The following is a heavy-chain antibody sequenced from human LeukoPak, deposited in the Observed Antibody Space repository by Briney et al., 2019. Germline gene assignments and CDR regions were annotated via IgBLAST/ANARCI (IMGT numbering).Heavy chain of an antibody. Sequence: GASVKVSCKASGYTFTGYYMHWVRQAPGQGLEWMGWINPNSGGTNYAQKFQGRVTMTRDTSISTAYMELSRLRSDDTAVYYCARGPNYYDSSGYYSLNAFDIWGQGTMVTVSS. J-gene: IGHJ3*02. V-gene: IGHV1-2*02. CDR1: GYTFTGYY. D-gene: IGHD3-22*01. CDR3: ARGPNYYDSSGYYSLNAFDI. CDR2: INPNSGGT.